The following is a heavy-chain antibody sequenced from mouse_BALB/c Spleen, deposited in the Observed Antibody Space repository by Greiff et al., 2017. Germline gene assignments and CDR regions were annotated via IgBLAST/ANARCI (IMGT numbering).Heavy chain of an antibody. J-gene: IGHJ4*01. D-gene: IGHD2-2*01. CDR1: GYTFTSYW. CDR3: VYYGYDGYYAMDY. CDR2: INPSTGYT. V-gene: IGHV1-7*01. Sequence: QVHVKQSGAELAKPGASVKMSCKASGYTFTSYWMHWVKQRPGQGLEWIGYINPSTGYTEYNQKFKDKATLTADKSSSTAYMQLSSLTSEDSAVYYCVYYGYDGYYAMDYWGQGTSVTVSS.